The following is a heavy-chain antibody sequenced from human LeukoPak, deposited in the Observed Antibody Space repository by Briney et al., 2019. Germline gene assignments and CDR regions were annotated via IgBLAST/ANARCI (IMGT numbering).Heavy chain of an antibody. D-gene: IGHD3-10*01. CDR3: ATDQRGAGLGYRYGSGSYNGMDV. V-gene: IGHV1-24*01. CDR1: GYTLTELS. CDR2: FDPEDGET. J-gene: IGHJ6*02. Sequence: ASVKVSCKVPGYTLTELSMHWVRQAPGKGLEWMGGFDPEDGETHYAQKFQGRVTMTEDTSTDTAYMELSSLRSEDTAVYYCATDQRGAGLGYRYGSGSYNGMDVWGQGTTVTVSS.